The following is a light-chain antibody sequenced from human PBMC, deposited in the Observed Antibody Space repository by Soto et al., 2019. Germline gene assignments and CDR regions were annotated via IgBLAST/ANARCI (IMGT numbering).Light chain of an antibody. V-gene: IGKV1-8*01. J-gene: IGKJ1*01. CDR3: QQYYSYPRT. CDR1: QGISSY. CDR2: AAS. Sequence: IQMTQSPSSVSASVGDRVTITCRASQGISSYLAWYQQKLGKAPKLLIYAASTLQSGVPSRFSGSGSGTDFTLTISCLQSEDFATYYCQQYYSYPRTFGQGTKVDIK.